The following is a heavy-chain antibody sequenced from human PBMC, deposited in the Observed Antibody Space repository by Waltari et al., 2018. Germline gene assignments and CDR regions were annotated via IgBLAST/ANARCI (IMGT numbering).Heavy chain of an antibody. Sequence: QVQLVQSGAEVKKPGSSVKVSCKASGGTFSSYAISWVRQAPGHGLEWMGGIIPIFGTANYAQKFQGRVTITADKSTSTAYMELSSLRSEDTAVYYCARGIITMVRGIGGDYYYYYMDVWGKGTTVTVSS. J-gene: IGHJ6*03. D-gene: IGHD3-10*01. CDR1: GGTFSSYA. V-gene: IGHV1-69*14. CDR2: IIPIFGTA. CDR3: ARGIITMVRGIGGDYYYYYMDV.